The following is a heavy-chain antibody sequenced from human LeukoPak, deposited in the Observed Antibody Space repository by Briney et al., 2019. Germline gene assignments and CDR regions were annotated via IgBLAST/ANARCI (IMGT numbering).Heavy chain of an antibody. D-gene: IGHD6-6*01. V-gene: IGHV3-21*01. CDR2: ISSNNGYI. J-gene: IGHJ4*02. CDR3: ARDLGTRKSIAFAD. CDR1: GFSFSSYR. Sequence: GGSLRLSCAASGFSFSSYRMNWVRQAPGKGLEWVASISSNNGYIYYADSVKGRFTISRDNGENSLHLQMSSLRAEDAAVYYCARDLGTRKSIAFADWGQGTLVTVSS.